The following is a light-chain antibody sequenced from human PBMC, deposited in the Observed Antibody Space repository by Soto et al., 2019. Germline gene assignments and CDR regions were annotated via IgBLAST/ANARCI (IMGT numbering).Light chain of an antibody. CDR3: QQYNKWPT. Sequence: EIVMTQSPATLSVSPGERATLSCRASQSVSSNLAWYQQKPGQAPRLLIYGASTRATGIPARFSGSGSGTEFTLIISSLQSEDFAVYYCQQYNKWPTFGGGTKAEIK. V-gene: IGKV3-15*01. J-gene: IGKJ4*01. CDR2: GAS. CDR1: QSVSSN.